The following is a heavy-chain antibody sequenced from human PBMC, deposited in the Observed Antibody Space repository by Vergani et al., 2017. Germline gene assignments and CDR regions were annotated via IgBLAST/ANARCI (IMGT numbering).Heavy chain of an antibody. D-gene: IGHD2-21*01. V-gene: IGHV5-51*01. Sequence: EVMLVQSGAEVKKPGESLKISCKYSESSFISNEIAWVRQMSGNGLQWMGNINPIDSKIAYSPSFQGQAIMSLDKSITTAYLQWRSLKASDTAIYYCTRHVPCGDGACLHFDHWGQGTQVTVSS. CDR1: ESSFISNE. CDR3: TRHVPCGDGACLHFDH. CDR2: INPIDSKI. J-gene: IGHJ4*02.